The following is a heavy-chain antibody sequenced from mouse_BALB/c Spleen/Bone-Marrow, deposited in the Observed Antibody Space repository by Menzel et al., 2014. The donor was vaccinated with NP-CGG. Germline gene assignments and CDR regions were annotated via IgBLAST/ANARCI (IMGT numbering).Heavy chain of an antibody. CDR1: GDSITSGY. Sequence: DVQLQESGPSLVKPSRTLSLTCSVTGDSITSGYWNWIRKFPANKLEYMGYINFSGSTYYNPSLKSRISITRDTSKNQYYLQLNSVTTEDTATYYCASGGPTMITYYAMDYWGQGTSVTVSS. D-gene: IGHD2-4*01. J-gene: IGHJ4*01. V-gene: IGHV3-8*02. CDR3: ASGGPTMITYYAMDY. CDR2: INFSGST.